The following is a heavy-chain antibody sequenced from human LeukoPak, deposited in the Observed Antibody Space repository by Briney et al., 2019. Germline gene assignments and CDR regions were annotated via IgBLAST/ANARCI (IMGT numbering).Heavy chain of an antibody. J-gene: IGHJ4*02. CDR1: GYTFTSYG. CDR2: FDPEDGET. D-gene: IGHD1-26*01. V-gene: IGHV1-24*01. CDR3: ATDFRGSFYYFDY. Sequence: ASVKVSCKASGYTFTSYGISWVRQAPGKGLEWMGGFDPEDGETIYAQKFQGRVTMTEDTPTDTAYMELSSLRSEDTAVYYCATDFRGSFYYFDYWGQGALVTVSS.